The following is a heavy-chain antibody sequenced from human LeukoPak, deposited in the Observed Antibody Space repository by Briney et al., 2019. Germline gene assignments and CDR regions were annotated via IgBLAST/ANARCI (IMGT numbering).Heavy chain of an antibody. CDR1: GGSISVSDYY. CDR2: MHYRGST. CDR3: ARPLGGDLDAFDI. D-gene: IGHD3-16*01. Sequence: SETLSLTCSVSGGSISVSDYYWSWIRQPPGKRLEWIGYMHYRGSTNYNPSLTSRVTISVDTSKNQLFLKLTSVTAADTAMYFCARPLGGDLDAFDIWGQGTMVTVSS. V-gene: IGHV4-61*08. J-gene: IGHJ3*02.